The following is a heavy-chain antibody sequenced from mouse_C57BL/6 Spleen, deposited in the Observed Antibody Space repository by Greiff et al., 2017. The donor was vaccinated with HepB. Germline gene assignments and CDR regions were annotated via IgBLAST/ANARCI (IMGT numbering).Heavy chain of an antibody. CDR2: IDPSDSYT. V-gene: IGHV1-69*01. D-gene: IGHD2-5*01. J-gene: IGHJ4*01. Sequence: QVHVKQPGAELVMPGASVKLSCKASGYTFTSYWMHWVKQRPGQGLEWIGEIDPSDSYTNYNQKFKGKSTLTVDKSSSTAYMQLSSLTSEDSAVYYCARKGYSNLYAMDYWGQGTSVTVSS. CDR3: ARKGYSNLYAMDY. CDR1: GYTFTSYW.